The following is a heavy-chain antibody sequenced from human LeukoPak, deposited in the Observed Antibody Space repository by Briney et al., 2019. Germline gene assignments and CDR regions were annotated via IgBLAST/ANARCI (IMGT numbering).Heavy chain of an antibody. J-gene: IGHJ4*02. CDR3: ARDHIVVVPAATDYVAVDY. V-gene: IGHV3-30-3*01. Sequence: GGSLRLSCAASGFTFSSYAMHWVRQAPGRGLEWVAVISYDGSNKYYADSVKGRFTISRDNSKNTLYLQMNSLRAEDTAVYYCARDHIVVVPAATDYVAVDYWGQGTLVTVSS. CDR2: ISYDGSNK. CDR1: GFTFSSYA. D-gene: IGHD2-2*01.